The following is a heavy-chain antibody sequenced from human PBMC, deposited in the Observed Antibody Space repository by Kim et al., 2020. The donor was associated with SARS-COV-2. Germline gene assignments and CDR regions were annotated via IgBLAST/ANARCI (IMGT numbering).Heavy chain of an antibody. D-gene: IGHD6-6*01. J-gene: IGHJ6*02. V-gene: IGHV1-18*01. CDR2: ISAYNGNT. Sequence: ASVKVSCKASGYTFTSYGISWVRQAPGQGLEWMGWISAYNGNTNYAQKLQGRVTMTTDTSTSTAYMELRSLRSDDTAVYYCARMEQLVVYYYGMDVWGQGTTVTVSS. CDR1: GYTFTSYG. CDR3: ARMEQLVVYYYGMDV.